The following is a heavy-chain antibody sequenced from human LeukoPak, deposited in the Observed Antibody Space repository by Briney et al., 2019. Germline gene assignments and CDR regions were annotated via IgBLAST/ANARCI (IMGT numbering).Heavy chain of an antibody. V-gene: IGHV3-23*01. J-gene: IGHJ5*02. D-gene: IGHD6-25*01. CDR2: ISGAGGST. Sequence: QPGGSLRLSCAASGFTFSTYAMSWVRQAPGKGLEWVSAISGAGGSTYYADSVKGRFTISRDNSKNTLYLQMNSVRAEDTAVYYCAKESGRYIRAPNWFDPWGQGTLVTVSS. CDR1: GFTFSTYA. CDR3: AKESGRYIRAPNWFDP.